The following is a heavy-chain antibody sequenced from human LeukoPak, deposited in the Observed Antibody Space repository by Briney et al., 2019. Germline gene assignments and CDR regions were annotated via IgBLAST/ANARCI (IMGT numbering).Heavy chain of an antibody. V-gene: IGHV4-34*01. D-gene: IGHD1-14*01. J-gene: IGHJ4*02. CDR1: GGSFIGYY. CDR2: INHSGST. CDR3: ASGVSGTSIDY. Sequence: SETLSLTCAVYGGSFIGYYWSWIRQPPGKGLEWIGEINHSGSTNYNPSLKSRVTISVDTSENQFSLKLSSVTAADTAVYYCASGVSGTSIDYWGQGTLVTVSS.